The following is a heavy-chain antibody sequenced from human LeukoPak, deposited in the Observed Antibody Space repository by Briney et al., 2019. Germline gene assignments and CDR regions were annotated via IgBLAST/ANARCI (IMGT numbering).Heavy chain of an antibody. CDR2: FSGSGGST. V-gene: IGHV3-23*01. CDR1: GFTFSIFE. CDR3: ARGGTYLSAFDI. D-gene: IGHD1-26*01. Sequence: GGSLRLSCAASGFTFSIFEMNWVRQAPGKGLEWVSAFSGSGGSTYYADSVKGRFTISRDNSKNTLYLQMNSLRAEDTAVYYCARGGTYLSAFDIWGQGTMVTVSS. J-gene: IGHJ3*02.